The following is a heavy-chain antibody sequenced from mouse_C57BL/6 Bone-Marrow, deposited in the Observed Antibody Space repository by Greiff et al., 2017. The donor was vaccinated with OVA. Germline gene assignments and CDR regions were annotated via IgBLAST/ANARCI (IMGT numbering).Heavy chain of an antibody. CDR3: ARGTGGYFDY. D-gene: IGHD3-3*01. J-gene: IGHJ2*01. V-gene: IGHV1-69*01. CDR1: GYTFTSYW. Sequence: VQLQQPGAELVMPGASVKLSCKASGYTFTSYWMPWVKQRPGQGLAWIGEIDPSDSYTNYNQKFKGKSTLTVDKSSSTAYMQLSSLTSEDSAVYYCARGTGGYFDYWGQGTTLTVSS. CDR2: IDPSDSYT.